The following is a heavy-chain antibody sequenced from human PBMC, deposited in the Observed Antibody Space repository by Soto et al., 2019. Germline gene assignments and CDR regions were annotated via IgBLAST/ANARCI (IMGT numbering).Heavy chain of an antibody. V-gene: IGHV3-66*01. J-gene: IGHJ6*04. Sequence: GGSLRLSCATSGFTVSSKYMSWVRQAPGKGLEWVSLIQSGGPTYYADSVKGRFTISRDTSENTLHLQMDSLRAEDTAVYYCARDDVLCDGGRCYGVPLAVWGKGTTVTVSS. CDR3: ARDDVLCDGGRCYGVPLAV. D-gene: IGHD2-15*01. CDR1: GFTVSSKY. CDR2: IQSGGPT.